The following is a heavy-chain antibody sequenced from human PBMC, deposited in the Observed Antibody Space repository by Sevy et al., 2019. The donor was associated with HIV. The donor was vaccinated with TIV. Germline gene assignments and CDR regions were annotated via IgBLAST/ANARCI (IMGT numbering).Heavy chain of an antibody. J-gene: IGHJ4*02. V-gene: IGHV3-11*06. Sequence: GGSLRLSCTASGFSFSDYYMSWIRQAPGKGLEWISYISTSSGFTDYEDSVKGRFTISRDNAKNSLYLQMNSLRAEDTAVYFCARVRYNYGQKYFVYWGQGTLVTVSS. CDR2: ISTSSGFT. D-gene: IGHD5-18*01. CDR3: ARVRYNYGQKYFVY. CDR1: GFSFSDYY.